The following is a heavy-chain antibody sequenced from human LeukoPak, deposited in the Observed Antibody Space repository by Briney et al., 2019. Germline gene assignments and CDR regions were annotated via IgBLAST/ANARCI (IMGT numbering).Heavy chain of an antibody. D-gene: IGHD6-19*01. CDR1: GYTLTELS. CDR2: FDPEDGET. V-gene: IGHV1-24*01. J-gene: IGHJ6*02. CDR3: ATRAVAGTREYYYYGMDV. Sequence: ASVKVSCKVSGYTLTELSMHWVRQAPGKGLEWVGGFDPEDGETIYAQKFQGRVTMTEDTSTDTAYMELSSLRSEDTAVYYCATRAVAGTREYYYYGMDVWGQGTTVTVSS.